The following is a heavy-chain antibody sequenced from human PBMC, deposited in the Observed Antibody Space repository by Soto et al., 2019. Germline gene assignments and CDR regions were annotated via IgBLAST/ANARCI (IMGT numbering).Heavy chain of an antibody. CDR1: GYTSTNYG. Sequence: GASVKVSCKTSGYTSTNYGISWVRQAPGQGLEWMGWITTDKGKTTYAQKFQGRVTMTTDTSTSTAYMELRSLRSDDMAMYYCATRSPAFDYWGQGTLVTVSS. J-gene: IGHJ4*02. CDR3: ATRSPAFDY. CDR2: ITTDKGKT. V-gene: IGHV1-18*03.